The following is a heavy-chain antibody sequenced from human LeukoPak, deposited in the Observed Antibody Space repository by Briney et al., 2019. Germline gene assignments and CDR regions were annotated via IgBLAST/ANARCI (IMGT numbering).Heavy chain of an antibody. D-gene: IGHD3-9*01. CDR1: GFTFSRYS. V-gene: IGHV3-48*01. J-gene: IGHJ5*02. CDR3: ARALRYFDWLSTSPEYHWFDP. CDR2: ISSSSSTI. Sequence: GGSLRLSCAASGFTFSRYSMNWVRQAPGKGLEWVSHISSSSSTIYYADSVKGRFTISRDNAKNSLYLQMNSLRAEDTAVYYCARALRYFDWLSTSPEYHWFDPWGRGTLVTVSS.